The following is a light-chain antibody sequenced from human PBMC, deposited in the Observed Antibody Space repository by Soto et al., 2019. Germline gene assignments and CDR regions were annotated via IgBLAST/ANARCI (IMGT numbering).Light chain of an antibody. V-gene: IGLV4-69*01. CDR1: RGHSSYA. Sequence: QPVLTQSPSASASLGASVKLTCTLSRGHSSYAIAWHQQQPEKGPRYLMKLNSDGSHSKGDGIPDRFSGSSSGAERYLTISSPQSEDEADYYCQTWGTGIRVFGGGTKLTVL. CDR3: QTWGTGIRV. J-gene: IGLJ3*02. CDR2: LNSDGSH.